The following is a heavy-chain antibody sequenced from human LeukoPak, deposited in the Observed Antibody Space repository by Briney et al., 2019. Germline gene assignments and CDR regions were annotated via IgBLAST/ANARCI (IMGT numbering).Heavy chain of an antibody. V-gene: IGHV3-30*02. Sequence: GGSLRLSCAASGFTFSSYGMHWVRQAPGKGLEWVAVIWYGGSNKYYADSVKGRFTISRDNSKNTLYLQMNSLRAEDTAVYYCAKSRGRYSYFFDYWGQGTLVTVSS. D-gene: IGHD5-18*01. CDR1: GFTFSSYG. CDR3: AKSRGRYSYFFDY. CDR2: IWYGGSNK. J-gene: IGHJ4*02.